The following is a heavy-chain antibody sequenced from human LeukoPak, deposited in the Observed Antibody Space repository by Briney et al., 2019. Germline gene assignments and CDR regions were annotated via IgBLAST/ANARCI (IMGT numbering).Heavy chain of an antibody. CDR2: IHRSGSP. D-gene: IGHD1-14*01. Sequence: SETLSLTCTVSLDSTTSNFWSWVRQPPGKGLEWVGEIHRSGSPNYNPSLQSRVTISIDRSRNQIALELSSVTAADTAVYYCAREILGGFNPGAYWGQGTLVTVSS. J-gene: IGHJ4*02. CDR1: LDSTTSNF. V-gene: IGHV4-4*02. CDR3: AREILGGFNPGAY.